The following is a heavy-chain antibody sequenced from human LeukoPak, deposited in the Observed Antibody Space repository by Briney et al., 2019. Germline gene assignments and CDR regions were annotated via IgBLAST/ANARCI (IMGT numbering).Heavy chain of an antibody. D-gene: IGHD6-13*01. V-gene: IGHV3-23*01. CDR1: GLTFSSYA. Sequence: GGSLRLSCAASGLTFSSYAMSWVRQAPGKGLMWVSGISGSGGSTYYADPVKGRFTISRDNSRNTLYLQMNSPRAEDTAVYYCAILPGYSSGWYEVNYWGQGTLVTVSS. CDR3: AILPGYSSGWYEVNY. J-gene: IGHJ4*02. CDR2: ISGSGGST.